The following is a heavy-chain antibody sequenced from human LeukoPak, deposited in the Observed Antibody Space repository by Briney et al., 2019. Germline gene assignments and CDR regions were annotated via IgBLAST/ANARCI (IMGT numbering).Heavy chain of an antibody. CDR2: IYYSGST. V-gene: IGHV4-59*01. Sequence: EPSETLSLTCTVSGGSISSYYWSWIRQPPGKGLEWIGYIYYSGSTNYNPSLKSRVTISVDTSKNQFSLKLSSVTAADTAVYYCAKVVGNYDILTGPNQGYFDYWGQGTLVTVSS. D-gene: IGHD3-9*01. CDR3: AKVVGNYDILTGPNQGYFDY. J-gene: IGHJ4*02. CDR1: GGSISSYY.